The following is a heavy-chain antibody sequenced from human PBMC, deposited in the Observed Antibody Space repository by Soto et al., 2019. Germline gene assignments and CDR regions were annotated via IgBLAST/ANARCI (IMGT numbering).Heavy chain of an antibody. D-gene: IGHD3-22*01. V-gene: IGHV3-64D*08. Sequence: GGSLRLSRSASGFTFSIYSMRWVRQAPGKGLEYVSSISTNGGSTHYADSVKGRFTISRDNSKNTQNLQTTSLRADDTALYSCVKGEEYYDSSDYYPFDYWRQGSLVTVSS. CDR2: ISTNGGST. J-gene: IGHJ4*02. CDR1: GFTFSIYS. CDR3: VKGEEYYDSSDYYPFDY.